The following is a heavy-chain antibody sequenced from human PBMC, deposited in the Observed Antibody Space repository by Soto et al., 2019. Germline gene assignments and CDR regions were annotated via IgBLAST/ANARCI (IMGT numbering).Heavy chain of an antibody. CDR3: AKDATSAYNLFDP. CDR1: GFTFRSYA. Sequence: RRLSCAASGFTFRSYAMHWVRQAPGKGLEWVSAISGSGANTHYADSVKGRFTMSRDNSRNTLYLQMNSLRVEDTAVYYCAKDATSAYNLFDPWGQGTLVTVSS. CDR2: ISGSGANT. J-gene: IGHJ5*02. V-gene: IGHV3-23*01.